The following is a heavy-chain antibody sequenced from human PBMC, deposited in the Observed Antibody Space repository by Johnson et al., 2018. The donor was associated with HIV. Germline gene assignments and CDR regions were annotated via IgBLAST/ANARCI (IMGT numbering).Heavy chain of an antibody. D-gene: IGHD3-22*01. Sequence: VQVVESGGGLVQPGGSLRLSCAASGFTFSSYWMSWVRQAPGKGLEWVANIKQGGSEKQYVDSVKGRFTISRANAKRSLFLQMNSLRVEATAVYFGAKGDHYDRRNPVGAWGRTGDGFDIWGQGTMVTVVS. CDR3: AKGDHYDRRNPVGAWGRTGDGFDI. CDR1: GFTFSSYW. CDR2: IKQGGSEK. V-gene: IGHV3-7*01. J-gene: IGHJ3*02.